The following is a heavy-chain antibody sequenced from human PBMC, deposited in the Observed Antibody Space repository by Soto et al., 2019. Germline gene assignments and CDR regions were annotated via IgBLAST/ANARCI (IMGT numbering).Heavy chain of an antibody. J-gene: IGHJ4*02. CDR2: ISGSGGST. Sequence: PGGSLRLSCAASGVTFSSYAMGWVRQAPGKGLEWVSAISGSGGSTYYADSVKGRFTISRDNSKNTLYLQMNSLRAEDTAVYYCAKDRDYGDYWNWGQGTLVTVSS. CDR3: AKDRDYGDYWN. D-gene: IGHD4-17*01. CDR1: GVTFSSYA. V-gene: IGHV3-23*01.